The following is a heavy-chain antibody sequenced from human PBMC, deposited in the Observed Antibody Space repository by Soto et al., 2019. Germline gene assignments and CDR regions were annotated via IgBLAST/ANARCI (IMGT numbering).Heavy chain of an antibody. CDR3: ARNMVREVITYFDY. CDR1: GYTFTSYA. Sequence: ASVKVSCKASGYTFTSYAMHWVRQAPGQRLEWMGWINAGNGNTKYSQKFQGRVTITRDTSASTAYMELSSLRSEDTAVYYCARNMVREVITYFDYWGQGTLVTVSS. V-gene: IGHV1-3*01. CDR2: INAGNGNT. D-gene: IGHD3-10*01. J-gene: IGHJ4*02.